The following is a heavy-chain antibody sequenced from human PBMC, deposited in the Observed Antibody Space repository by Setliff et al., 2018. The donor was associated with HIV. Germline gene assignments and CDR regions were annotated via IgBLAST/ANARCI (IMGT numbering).Heavy chain of an antibody. CDR1: GYTFTSYD. D-gene: IGHD3-10*01. Sequence: SVKVSCKASGYTFTSYDINWVRQATGQGLEWMGWMNPNSGNTGHAQKFQGRVTITRNTSISTAYMELSSLRSEDTAVYYCARRYGRYYYYYMDVWGKGTTVTVSS. CDR2: MNPNSGNT. CDR3: ARRYGRYYYYYMDV. V-gene: IGHV1-8*03. J-gene: IGHJ6*03.